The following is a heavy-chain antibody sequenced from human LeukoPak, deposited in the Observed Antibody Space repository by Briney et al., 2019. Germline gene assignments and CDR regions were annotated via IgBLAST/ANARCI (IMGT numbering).Heavy chain of an antibody. CDR1: GFAFSSYW. Sequence: PGGSLRLSCAASGFAFSSYWMTWVRQAPGKGLEWVANIKPDGSGKNYVDSVKGRFTISRDNAKNSLYLQMKGLRVEDTAVYYCLSQPAVLDLDCWGQGALVTVSS. CDR3: LSQPAVLDLDC. V-gene: IGHV3-7*01. D-gene: IGHD6-19*01. J-gene: IGHJ4*02. CDR2: IKPDGSGK.